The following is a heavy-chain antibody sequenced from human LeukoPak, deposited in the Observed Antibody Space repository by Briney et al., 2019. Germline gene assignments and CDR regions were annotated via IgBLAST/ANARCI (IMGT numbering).Heavy chain of an antibody. CDR1: GFTFSSYS. CDR3: ARDPTLMTTVTPSDY. D-gene: IGHD4-17*01. CDR2: ISSSSSYI. J-gene: IGHJ4*02. Sequence: GGSLRLSCAASGFTFSSYSMNWVRQAPGKGLEWVSSISSSSSYIYYADSVKGRFTISRDNAKNSLYLQMNSLGAEDTAVYYCARDPTLMTTVTPSDYWGQGTLVTVSS. V-gene: IGHV3-21*01.